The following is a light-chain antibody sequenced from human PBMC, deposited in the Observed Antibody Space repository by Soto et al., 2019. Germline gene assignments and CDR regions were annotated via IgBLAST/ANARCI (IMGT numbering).Light chain of an antibody. J-gene: IGKJ4*01. CDR3: QQYYSYPLT. V-gene: IGKV1-8*01. CDR1: ERVNSY. Sequence: IRMTQSPPSLSASTGDRVTITCRASERVNSYLAWYQQKPGRAPELLMYAVSTLQSGVTSRFSGSGSGTDFTLTISFLQSEDFATYFCQQYYSYPLTFGGGTKVEIK. CDR2: AVS.